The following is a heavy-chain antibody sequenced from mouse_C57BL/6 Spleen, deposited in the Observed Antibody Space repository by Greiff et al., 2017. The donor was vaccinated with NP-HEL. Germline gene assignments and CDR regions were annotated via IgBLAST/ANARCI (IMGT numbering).Heavy chain of an antibody. J-gene: IGHJ3*01. CDR3: ARSSYGGYYMAWFAY. D-gene: IGHD2-3*01. CDR1: GFTFTDYY. CDR2: IRNKANGYTT. Sequence: EVKLVESGGGLVQPGGSLSLSCAASGFTFTDYYMSWVRQPPGKALEWLGFIRNKANGYTTEYSASVKGRFTISRDNFQSILYLQMNALRAEDSATYYCARSSYGGYYMAWFAYWGQGTLVTVSA. V-gene: IGHV7-3*01.